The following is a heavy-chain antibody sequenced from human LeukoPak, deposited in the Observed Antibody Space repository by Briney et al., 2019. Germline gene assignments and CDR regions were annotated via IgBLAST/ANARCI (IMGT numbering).Heavy chain of an antibody. V-gene: IGHV4-59*01. J-gene: IGHJ4*02. Sequence: PSETLSLTCNVSGGSIRSYYWSWIRQPPGKGLEWIGYIYYSGSTNYNPSLKSRVSISVDTSKNQFSLKLSSVTAADTAVYYCARTGSTVTMLYPFDHWGQGTLVTVSS. CDR3: ARTGSTVTMLYPFDH. CDR1: GGSIRSYY. CDR2: IYYSGST. D-gene: IGHD4-17*01.